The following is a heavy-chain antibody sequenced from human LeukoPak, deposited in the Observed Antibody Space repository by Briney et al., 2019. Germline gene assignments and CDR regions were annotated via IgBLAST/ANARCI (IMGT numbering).Heavy chain of an antibody. CDR1: GGSISSSSYY. Sequence: SETLSLTCTVSGGSISSSSYYWGWIRQPPGKGLEWIGSIYYSGSTYYNPSLKSRVTISVDTSKNQFSLKLSSVTAADTAVYYCARGDCGGGCQESSNDAFDIWGQGTMVTVSS. D-gene: IGHD2-21*02. J-gene: IGHJ3*02. CDR2: IYYSGST. CDR3: ARGDCGGGCQESSNDAFDI. V-gene: IGHV4-39*01.